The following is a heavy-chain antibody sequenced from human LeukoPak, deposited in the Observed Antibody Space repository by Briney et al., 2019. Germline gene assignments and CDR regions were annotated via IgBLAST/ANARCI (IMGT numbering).Heavy chain of an antibody. CDR2: ITYDGYYK. Sequence: PGGSLRLSCAASGFTFTSYGMHWVRQSPGKGLEWVALITYDGYYKYYSDSVKGRFTISSDTSKSTLYLQMNCLRAEDTAVYYCARDLSPVVRASPMGYWGQGTLVTVSS. CDR1: GFTFTSYG. J-gene: IGHJ4*02. D-gene: IGHD3-10*01. V-gene: IGHV3-30*03. CDR3: ARDLSPVVRASPMGY.